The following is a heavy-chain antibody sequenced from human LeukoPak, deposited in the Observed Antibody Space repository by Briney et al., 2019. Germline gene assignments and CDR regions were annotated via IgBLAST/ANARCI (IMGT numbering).Heavy chain of an antibody. J-gene: IGHJ4*02. CDR2: ISSSGSTI. CDR3: ARSFFSPARYSGYDWVY. D-gene: IGHD5-12*01. V-gene: IGHV3-48*03. CDR1: GFTFSSYE. Sequence: GGSLRLSCAASGFTFSSYEMNWVRQAPGKGLEWVSYISSSGSTIYYADSVKGRFTISRDNAKNSLYLQMNSLRAEDTAVYYCARSFFSPARYSGYDWVYWGQGTLVTVSS.